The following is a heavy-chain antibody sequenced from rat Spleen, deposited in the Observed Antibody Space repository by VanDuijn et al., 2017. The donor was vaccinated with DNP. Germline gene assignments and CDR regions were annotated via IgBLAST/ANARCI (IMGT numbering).Heavy chain of an antibody. CDR3: AEMDYFDY. Sequence: QVQLKESGPGLVQPSQTLSLTCTVSGFSLTTYNVHWVRQPPGKGLEWMGVIWKNGATRYNSALKSRLNFSKATSKSQVFLTMNSLQTDDTAVYYCAEMDYFDYWGQGVMVTVSS. V-gene: IGHV2-41*01. CDR1: GFSLTTYN. CDR2: IWKNGAT. J-gene: IGHJ2*01.